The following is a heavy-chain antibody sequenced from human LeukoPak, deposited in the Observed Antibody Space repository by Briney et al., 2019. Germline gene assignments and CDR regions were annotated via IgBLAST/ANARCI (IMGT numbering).Heavy chain of an antibody. J-gene: IGHJ3*02. CDR1: GYSISSGYQ. Sequence: PSETLSLTCTVSGYSISSGYQWGWIRQSPGKGLEWIGSIYHSGTTYYNSSLKSRVTISVDTSKNQFSLKLSSVTAADTAVYYCARANYYDNSGYSRGAFDIWGQGTMVTVSS. CDR2: IYHSGTT. V-gene: IGHV4-38-2*02. CDR3: ARANYYDNSGYSRGAFDI. D-gene: IGHD3-22*01.